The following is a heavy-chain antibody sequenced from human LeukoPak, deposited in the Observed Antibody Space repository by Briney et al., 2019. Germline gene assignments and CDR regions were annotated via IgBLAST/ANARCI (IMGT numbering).Heavy chain of an antibody. Sequence: PGGSLRLSCATSGFTFSSYAMSWVRQAPGKGLEWVSGISGSGGSTYYADSVKGRFTISRDNSKNTLYLQMNSLRAEDTAVYYCARSRAVGATTFGYWGQGTLVTVSS. CDR1: GFTFSSYA. J-gene: IGHJ4*02. D-gene: IGHD1-26*01. V-gene: IGHV3-23*01. CDR2: ISGSGGST. CDR3: ARSRAVGATTFGY.